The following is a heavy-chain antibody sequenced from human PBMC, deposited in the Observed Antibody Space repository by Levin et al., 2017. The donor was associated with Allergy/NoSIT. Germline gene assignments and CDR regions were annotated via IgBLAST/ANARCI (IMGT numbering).Heavy chain of an antibody. CDR1: GYRFTSYR. J-gene: IGHJ5*02. CDR2: ISANNGDT. Sequence: GASVKVSCKASGYRFTSYRITWVRQAPGQGLECMGWISANNGDTHYVKKFQGRVTMTTDTSTTTAYMELTSLRPDDTAVYYCAREVNYYDTSGYVDWFDPWGQGTLVTVSS. CDR3: AREVNYYDTSGYVDWFDP. D-gene: IGHD3-22*01. V-gene: IGHV1-18*01.